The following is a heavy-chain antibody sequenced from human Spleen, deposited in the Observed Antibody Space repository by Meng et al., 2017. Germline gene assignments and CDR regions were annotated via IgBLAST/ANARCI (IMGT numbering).Heavy chain of an antibody. V-gene: IGHV4-38-2*01. CDR3: ARGGWDSSSWYWSAGSYFDY. CDR2: IYHSGST. J-gene: IGHJ4*02. Sequence: SETLSLTCAVSGYSISSGYYWGWIRQPPGKGLEWIGSIYHSGSTYYNPSLKSRVTISVDTSKNQFSLKLSSVTAADTAVYYCARGGWDSSSWYWSAGSYFDYWGQGTLVTVSS. D-gene: IGHD6-13*01. CDR1: GYSISSGYY.